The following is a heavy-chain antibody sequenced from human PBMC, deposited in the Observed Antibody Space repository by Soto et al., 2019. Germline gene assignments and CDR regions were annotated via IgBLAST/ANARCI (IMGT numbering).Heavy chain of an antibody. CDR1: GFTFSGNW. CDR3: ARDLSGQFDY. V-gene: IGHV3-74*03. Sequence: EVQLVESGGGLVQPGGSLRLSCAASGFTFSGNWMHWVRQAPGKGLVWVSRINEDGSTTTYADSVKGRFTISRANAENTLYLQRNSLRADDTAVYYCARDLSGQFDYWGQGTLVTVSS. J-gene: IGHJ4*02. CDR2: INEDGSTT.